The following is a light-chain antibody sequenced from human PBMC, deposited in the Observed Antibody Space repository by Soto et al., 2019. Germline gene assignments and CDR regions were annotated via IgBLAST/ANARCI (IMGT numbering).Light chain of an antibody. V-gene: IGKV1-9*01. Sequence: DIQLTQSPSFVSASVGDRVTITCRASQDIYNYLAWYQQKPGKAPKVLIYAASTLQSGVPSRFSGSGSGTEFTLTISSLQPEDFATYYCQQLNSYPITFGQGTRLEIK. CDR3: QQLNSYPIT. J-gene: IGKJ5*01. CDR1: QDIYNY. CDR2: AAS.